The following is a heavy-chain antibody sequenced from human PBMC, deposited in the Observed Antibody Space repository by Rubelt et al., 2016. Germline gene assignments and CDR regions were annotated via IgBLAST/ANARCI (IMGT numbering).Heavy chain of an antibody. CDR2: IYYSGST. D-gene: IGHD3-10*01. V-gene: IGHV4-59*12. CDR3: ARDQLAYYSFGSGSYTFDY. J-gene: IGHJ4*02. Sequence: QVQLQESGPGLVKPSETLSLTCTVSGGSINSYYWSWIRQPPGKGLEWIAYIYYSGSTKYNPSLMSRLTISVDTSKNQFSLKLSSVTAADTAVYYCARDQLAYYSFGSGSYTFDYWGQGILVTVSS. CDR1: GGSINSYY.